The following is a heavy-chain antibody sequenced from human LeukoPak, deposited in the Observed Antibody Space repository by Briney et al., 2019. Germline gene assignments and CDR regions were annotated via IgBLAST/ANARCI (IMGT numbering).Heavy chain of an antibody. Sequence: KPSETLSLTCSVSGGSLTSGTYHWGWIRQPPGKGLEWIGSIYFDGSTHDNPSLKSRVTMSIDTSKNQFSLRLISVTAADTAVYYCARDYYYDGQGGFDPWGQGTLVTVSS. D-gene: IGHD3-22*01. J-gene: IGHJ5*02. CDR3: ARDYYYDGQGGFDP. CDR2: IYFDGST. V-gene: IGHV4-39*07. CDR1: GGSLTSGTYH.